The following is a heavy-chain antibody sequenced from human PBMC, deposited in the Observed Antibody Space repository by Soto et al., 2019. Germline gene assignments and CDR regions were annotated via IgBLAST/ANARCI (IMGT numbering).Heavy chain of an antibody. D-gene: IGHD6-19*01. J-gene: IGHJ4*02. CDR2: IYYSGST. CDR3: ARSIDSSGWYIDYFDY. CDR1: GGSISSYY. Sequence: SETLSLTCTVSGGSISSYYWSWIRQPPGKGLEWIGYIYYSGSTNYNPSLKSRVTISVDTSKNQSSLKLSSVTAADTAVYYCARSIDSSGWYIDYFDYWGQGTLVTVSS. V-gene: IGHV4-59*01.